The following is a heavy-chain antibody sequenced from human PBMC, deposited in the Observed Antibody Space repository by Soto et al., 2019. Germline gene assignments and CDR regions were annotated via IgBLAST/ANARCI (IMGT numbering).Heavy chain of an antibody. J-gene: IGHJ3*02. CDR1: GFTFSSYD. D-gene: IGHD3-10*01. Sequence: QVQLVESGGGVVQPGRSLRLSCAASGFTFSSYDIHWVRQAPGKGLEWVALISYDGNNKYYADSVKGRFTISRDNSKNTLYLQMNSLRAEDTAVYYCAKLITMVRGVIMVAVDIWGQGTMVTVSS. V-gene: IGHV3-30*18. CDR3: AKLITMVRGVIMVAVDI. CDR2: ISYDGNNK.